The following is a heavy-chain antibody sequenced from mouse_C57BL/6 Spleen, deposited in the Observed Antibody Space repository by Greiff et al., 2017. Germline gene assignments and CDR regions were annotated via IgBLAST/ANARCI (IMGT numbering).Heavy chain of an antibody. CDR2: IDPSDSYT. CDR1: GYTFTSYW. V-gene: IGHV1-69*01. J-gene: IGHJ2*01. D-gene: IGHD1-1*01. Sequence: QVQLQQPGAELVMPGASVKLSCKASGYTFTSYWMHWVKQRPGQGLEWIGEIDPSDSYTNYNQKFKGKSTLTVDKSSSTAYMQLSSLTSEDSAVYYCARKGNYYGSDDWGQGTTLTVSS. CDR3: ARKGNYYGSDD.